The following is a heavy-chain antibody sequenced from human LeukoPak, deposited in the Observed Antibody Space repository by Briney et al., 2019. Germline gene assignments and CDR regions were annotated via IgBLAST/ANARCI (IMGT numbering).Heavy chain of an antibody. CDR1: GFTFSNYA. CDR2: ISSNEGDT. D-gene: IGHD6-19*01. CDR3: ARGLGSFDI. J-gene: IGHJ3*02. V-gene: IGHV3-64*01. Sequence: GGSLRLSCVASGFTFSNYAMHWVRQAPGKGLEYVSAISSNEGDTYYANSVRGRFTIFRDNSKNTLYLQMNSLRAADTAVYFCARGLGSFDIWGQGTMVTVSS.